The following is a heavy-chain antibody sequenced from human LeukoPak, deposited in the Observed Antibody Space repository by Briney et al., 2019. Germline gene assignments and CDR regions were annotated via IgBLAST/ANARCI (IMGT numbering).Heavy chain of an antibody. Sequence: PGGSLRLSCAAPEFTFSNYWMSSVRQAPGKGLEWVANINQDGGAKYYVDSAKGRFTFSRDNAKNSVYLQVNSLRVEDTAVYYCARGRYCSSGSCYFDYWGQGTLVTVSS. CDR2: INQDGGAK. CDR3: ARGRYCSSGSCYFDY. J-gene: IGHJ4*02. D-gene: IGHD2-15*01. CDR1: EFTFSNYW. V-gene: IGHV3-7*01.